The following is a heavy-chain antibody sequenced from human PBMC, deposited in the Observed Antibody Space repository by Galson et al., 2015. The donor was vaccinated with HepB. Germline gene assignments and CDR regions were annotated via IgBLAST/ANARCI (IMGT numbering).Heavy chain of an antibody. CDR2: IRSSGDST. CDR3: ARDMWGVDFWSGPEYYFDY. Sequence: SLRLSCAASGFTFSTYAMSWVRQAPGKGLEWVSAIRSSGDSTYYADSVKGRFTTSRDISNNTLYLQMNSLRAEDTAMYYCARDMWGVDFWSGPEYYFDYWGQGTLVTVSS. CDR1: GFTFSTYA. J-gene: IGHJ4*02. D-gene: IGHD3-3*01. V-gene: IGHV3-23*01.